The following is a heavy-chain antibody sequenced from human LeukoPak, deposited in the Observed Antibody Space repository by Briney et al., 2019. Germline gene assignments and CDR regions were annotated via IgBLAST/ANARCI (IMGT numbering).Heavy chain of an antibody. Sequence: SETLSLTCTVSGGSISSHYWTWIRQSPVKGLEWIGDISNSGSTSYNPSLKSRVTISIDTSKNQFSLKLSSVTAADTAVYYCGRDALVGYLSYYYMDVWGKGTTVTVSS. J-gene: IGHJ6*03. CDR3: GRDALVGYLSYYYMDV. V-gene: IGHV4-59*11. D-gene: IGHD5-18*01. CDR2: ISNSGST. CDR1: GGSISSHY.